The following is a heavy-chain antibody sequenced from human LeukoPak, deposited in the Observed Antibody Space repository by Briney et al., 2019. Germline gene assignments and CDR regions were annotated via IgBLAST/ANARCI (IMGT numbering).Heavy chain of an antibody. CDR2: TYYRSKWHS. CDR1: GDSVSSNSVT. Sequence: SQTLSLTFAISGDSVSSNSVTWNWLRQSPSRGLEWLGSTYYRSKWHSDYALSVKSRITIKPDTSKTQFSLQLNSVTPEDTAVYYCGRVGSSWYLDYGGQGILVTVSS. V-gene: IGHV6-1*01. D-gene: IGHD6-13*01. J-gene: IGHJ4*02. CDR3: GRVGSSWYLDY.